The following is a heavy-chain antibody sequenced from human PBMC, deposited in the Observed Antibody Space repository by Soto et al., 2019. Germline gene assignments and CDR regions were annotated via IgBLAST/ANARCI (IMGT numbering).Heavy chain of an antibody. J-gene: IGHJ6*02. V-gene: IGHV1-69*02. Sequence: QVQLVQSGAEVKKPGSSVRLSCTASGGTFSSYTLSWVRQAPGQGLEWMGRIIPILTITDYAPKFRGRLTITADKPSRTAYLELSGLRSEDTAVYYCASRRYCGADCYKYYYFGMDVWRQGTTVTVSS. CDR1: GGTFSSYT. CDR3: ASRRYCGADCYKYYYFGMDV. CDR2: IIPILTIT. D-gene: IGHD2-21*02.